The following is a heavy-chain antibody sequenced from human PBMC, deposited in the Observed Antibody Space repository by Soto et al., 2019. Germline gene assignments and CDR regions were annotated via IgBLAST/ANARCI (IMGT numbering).Heavy chain of an antibody. Sequence: EVQLSESGGGLVQPGGSLRVSCAASGFTFSTSGMSWVRQAPGKGLEWVSGISGPGDSTYYADSVKGRFTVSRDNSKNALYLQMDSLGPDDWAIYYCAKDWGYWGQGTLVTVSS. CDR1: GFTFSTSG. V-gene: IGHV3-23*01. J-gene: IGHJ4*02. CDR2: ISGPGDST. CDR3: AKDWGY. D-gene: IGHD3-16*01.